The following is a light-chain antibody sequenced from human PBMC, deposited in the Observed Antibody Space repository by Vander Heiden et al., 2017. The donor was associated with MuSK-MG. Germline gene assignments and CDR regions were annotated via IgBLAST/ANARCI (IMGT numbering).Light chain of an antibody. Sequence: EIVLTQPPATLSLSPGERATLSCRASQSVSSYLAWYQQKPGQAPRLLIYDASNRATGIPARFSGSGYGTDFTLTISSLEPEDFAVYYCQQHSNWPPITFGQGTRLEIK. V-gene: IGKV3-11*01. CDR1: QSVSSY. CDR3: QQHSNWPPIT. J-gene: IGKJ5*01. CDR2: DAS.